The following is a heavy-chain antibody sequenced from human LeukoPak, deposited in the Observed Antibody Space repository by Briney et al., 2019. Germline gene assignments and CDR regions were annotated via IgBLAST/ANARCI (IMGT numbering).Heavy chain of an antibody. CDR1: GFTVSSNY. D-gene: IGHD2-15*01. CDR2: IGGSGTRT. CDR3: ARVEPGYCSGGSCYSADYYYYYYMDV. V-gene: IGHV3-53*01. Sequence: GGSLRLSCAASGFTVSSNYMSWVRQAPGKELEWVSGIGGSGTRTYYADSVKGRFTISRDNSKNTLYLQMNSLRAEDTAVYYCARVEPGYCSGGSCYSADYYYYYYMDVWGKGTTVTISS. J-gene: IGHJ6*03.